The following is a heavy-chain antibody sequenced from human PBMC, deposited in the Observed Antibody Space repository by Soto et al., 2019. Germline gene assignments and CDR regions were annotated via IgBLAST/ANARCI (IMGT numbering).Heavy chain of an antibody. D-gene: IGHD3-16*02. CDR3: ARQNYDYVWGSYRYTVPRPFDY. Sequence: SETLSLTCTVSGGSISSYYWSWIRQPPGKGLEWIGYIYYSGSTDYNPSLKSRVTISVDTSKNQFSLKLSSVTAADTAVYYCARQNYDYVWGSYRYTVPRPFDYWGQGTLVTVS. CDR1: GGSISSYY. J-gene: IGHJ4*02. CDR2: IYYSGST. V-gene: IGHV4-59*08.